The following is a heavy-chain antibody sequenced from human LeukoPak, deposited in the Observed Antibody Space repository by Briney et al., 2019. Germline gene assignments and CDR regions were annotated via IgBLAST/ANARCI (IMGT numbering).Heavy chain of an antibody. CDR2: INLSGGST. CDR1: GYTFTSYY. J-gene: IGHJ4*02. V-gene: IGHV1-46*01. Sequence: ASVKVSCKASGYTFTSYYMHWVRQAPGQGLEWMGIINLSGGSTSYAQKFQGRVTMTRDTSTSTVYMELSSLRSEDTAVYYCARDFSLSSSWYPGSHWGQGTLVTVSS. D-gene: IGHD6-13*01. CDR3: ARDFSLSSSWYPGSH.